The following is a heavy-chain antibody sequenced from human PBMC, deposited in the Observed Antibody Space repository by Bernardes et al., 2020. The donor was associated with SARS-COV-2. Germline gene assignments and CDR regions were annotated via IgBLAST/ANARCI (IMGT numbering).Heavy chain of an antibody. J-gene: IGHJ4*02. Sequence: LRLSCAASGFIFREYGMHWVRQAPGKGLEWVAMMSYDGTNKNYADSVKGRFTISRDNSNNTLYLQLNSLRVEDAGMYFCAKDGDGDDSEDPFDAWGQGTLVAVSS. CDR1: GFIFREYG. D-gene: IGHD2-21*02. CDR2: MSYDGTNK. V-gene: IGHV3-30*18. CDR3: AKDGDGDDSEDPFDA.